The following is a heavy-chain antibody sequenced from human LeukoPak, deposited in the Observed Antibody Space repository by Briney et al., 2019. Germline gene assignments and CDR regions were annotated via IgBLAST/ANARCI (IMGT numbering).Heavy chain of an antibody. V-gene: IGHV1-8*01. D-gene: IGHD3-22*01. CDR2: MNPNSGNT. J-gene: IGHJ3*02. CDR3: ARDIDYYDSSGYYGAFDI. CDR1: GYTFTSYD. Sequence: ASVKVSCKASGYTFTSYDINWVRQAPGQGLEWMGWMNPNSGNTGYAQKFQGRVTMTRNTSISTAYMELRSLRSDDTAVYYCARDIDYYDSSGYYGAFDIWGQGTMVTVSS.